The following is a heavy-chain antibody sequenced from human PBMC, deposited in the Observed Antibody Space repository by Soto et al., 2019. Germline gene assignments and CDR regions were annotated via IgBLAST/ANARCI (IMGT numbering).Heavy chain of an antibody. CDR2: ISYDGSNK. CDR1: GFTFSSYG. Sequence: GSLRLSCAASGFTFSSYGMHWVRQAPGKGLEWVAVISYDGSNKYYADSVKGRFTISRDNSKNTLYLQMNSLRAEDTAVYYCAKDGIVGAPYYYYGMDVWGQGTTVTVSS. V-gene: IGHV3-30*18. D-gene: IGHD1-26*01. CDR3: AKDGIVGAPYYYYGMDV. J-gene: IGHJ6*02.